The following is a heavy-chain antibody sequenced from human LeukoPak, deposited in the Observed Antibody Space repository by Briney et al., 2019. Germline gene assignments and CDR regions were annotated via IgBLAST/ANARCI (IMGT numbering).Heavy chain of an antibody. V-gene: IGHV4-61*02. CDR3: ARADLGRDGYKGLAFDI. CDR2: IYTSGST. J-gene: IGHJ3*02. CDR1: GGSISSGSYY. Sequence: PSETLSLTCTVSGGSISSGSYYGSWIRQPAGKGLEWIGRIYTSGSTNYNPSLKSRVTISVDTSKNQFSLKLSSVTAADTAVYYCARADLGRDGYKGLAFDIWGQGTMVTVSS. D-gene: IGHD5-24*01.